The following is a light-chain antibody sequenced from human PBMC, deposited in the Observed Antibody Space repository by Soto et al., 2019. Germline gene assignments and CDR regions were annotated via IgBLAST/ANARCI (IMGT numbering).Light chain of an antibody. CDR2: SVS. CDR3: QDFDSPQWT. V-gene: IGKV3-20*01. J-gene: IGKJ1*01. Sequence: VLTQSPDTLSLSPGDRVTLSCRANQRASRQYLSWYQQRPGQPPRLLIYSVSMRADGIPDRFSGSGSGSEFTRTINRLEPEDFAVYYCQDFDSPQWTFGQGTKIE. CDR1: QRASRQY.